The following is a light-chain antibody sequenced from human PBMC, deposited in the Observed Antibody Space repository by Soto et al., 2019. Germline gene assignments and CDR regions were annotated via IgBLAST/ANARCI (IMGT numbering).Light chain of an antibody. CDR2: KAS. CDR3: QQYSSYPSIS. V-gene: IGKV1-5*03. CDR1: QSITMW. J-gene: IGKJ5*01. Sequence: DIQMTQSPSTLSASVGDRVTITCRASQSITMWLAWYQQKPGKAPKLLIYKASTLESGVPSRFSGSGSGTEFTLTIDSLQPDDFATYYCQQYSSYPSISFGQGTRLEIK.